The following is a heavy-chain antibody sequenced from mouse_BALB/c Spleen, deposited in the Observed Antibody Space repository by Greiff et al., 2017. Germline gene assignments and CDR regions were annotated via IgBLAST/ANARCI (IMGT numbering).Heavy chain of an antibody. J-gene: IGHJ2*01. Sequence: EVKLMESGGGLVKPGGSLKLSCAASGFTFSSYAMSWVRQTPEKRLEWVASISSGGSTYYPDSVKGRFTISRDNARNILYLQMSSLRSEDTAMYYCARGLWYFDYWGQGTTLTVSS. D-gene: IGHD1-1*02. CDR1: GFTFSSYA. CDR3: ARGLWYFDY. V-gene: IGHV5-6-5*01. CDR2: ISSGGST.